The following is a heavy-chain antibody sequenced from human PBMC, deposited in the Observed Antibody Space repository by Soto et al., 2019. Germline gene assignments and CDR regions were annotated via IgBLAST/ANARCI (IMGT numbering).Heavy chain of an antibody. CDR2: ISGSGGST. V-gene: IGHV3-23*01. Sequence: PGGSLRLSCAASGFTFSSYAMSWVRQAPGKGLEWVSAISGSGGSTYYADSVKGRFTISRGNSKNTLYLQMNSLRAEDTAVYYCAKDISIWFGELNWFDPWGQGTLVTVSS. CDR3: AKDISIWFGELNWFDP. CDR1: GFTFSSYA. J-gene: IGHJ5*02. D-gene: IGHD3-10*01.